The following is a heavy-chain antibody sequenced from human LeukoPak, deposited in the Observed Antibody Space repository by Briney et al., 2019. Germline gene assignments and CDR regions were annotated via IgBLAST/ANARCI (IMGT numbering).Heavy chain of an antibody. CDR2: VYYSGSA. J-gene: IGHJ4*02. CDR3: ATHAEGSYFES. Sequence: SETLSLTCTVSGGSVNNYYWTWIRQPPGKELEWIGYVYYSGSANYNPSLKSRVTISIDTSKNQFSLKLSSVTAADTAVYYCATHAEGSYFESWGQGTLVTVSS. CDR1: GGSVNNYY. V-gene: IGHV4-59*08. D-gene: IGHD3-10*01.